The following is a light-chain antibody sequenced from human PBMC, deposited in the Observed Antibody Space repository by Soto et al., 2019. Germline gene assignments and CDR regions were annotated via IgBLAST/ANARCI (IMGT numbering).Light chain of an antibody. J-gene: IGLJ2*01. CDR3: TSYTSSSPLVV. CDR2: DVS. V-gene: IGLV2-14*01. CDR1: SSDVGGYNY. Sequence: QSALTQPASVSGSPGQSITISCTGTSSDVGGYNYVSWYQQHPGKAPKLMIYDVSNRPSGVSNRFSGSKSGNTASLPISGLRAEEEADYYCTSYTSSSPLVVFGGGTKVTFL.